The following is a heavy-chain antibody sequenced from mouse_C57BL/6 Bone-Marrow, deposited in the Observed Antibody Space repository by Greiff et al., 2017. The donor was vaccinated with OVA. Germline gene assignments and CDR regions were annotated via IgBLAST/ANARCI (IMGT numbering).Heavy chain of an antibody. CDR3: ARSGDYDYGDWGYYFDY. CDR1: GYTFTDYY. J-gene: IGHJ2*01. Sequence: VQLQQSGPELVKPGASVKISCKASGYTFTDYYMNWVKQSHGKSLEWIGDINPNNGGTSYNQKFKGKATLTVDKSSSTAYMELRSLTSEDSAVYYCARSGDYDYGDWGYYFDYWGQGTTLTVSS. V-gene: IGHV1-26*01. D-gene: IGHD2-4*01. CDR2: INPNNGGT.